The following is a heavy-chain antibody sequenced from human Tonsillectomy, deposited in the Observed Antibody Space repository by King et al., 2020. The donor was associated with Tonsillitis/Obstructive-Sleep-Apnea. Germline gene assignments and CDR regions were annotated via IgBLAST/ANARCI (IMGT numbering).Heavy chain of an antibody. Sequence: VQLVESGGGLVKPGGSLRLSCAASGFTFSNAWMNWVRQAPGKGLEWVGRIKSKTNGGTTDYAAPVKGRFTISRDDSENTLYLQMNGLKTEDTAVYYCTTEWCMASGLGWCAFDIWGQGTMVTVSS. CDR1: GFTFSNAW. D-gene: IGHD2-8*01. J-gene: IGHJ3*02. CDR2: IKSKTNGGTT. V-gene: IGHV3-15*07. CDR3: TTEWCMASGLGWCAFDI.